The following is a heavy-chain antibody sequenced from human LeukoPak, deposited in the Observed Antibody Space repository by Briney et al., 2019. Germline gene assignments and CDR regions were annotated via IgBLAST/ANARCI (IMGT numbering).Heavy chain of an antibody. CDR3: ARAPGMATTGNFDY. V-gene: IGHV3-21*01. D-gene: IGHD5-24*01. CDR2: ISSSSYI. CDR1: GFTFTNYG. Sequence: PGGSLRLSCAASGFTFTNYGMSWVRQAPGKGLEWVSSISSSSYIYYADSVKGRFTISRDNAKNSLYLQMNSLRAEDTAVYYCARAPGMATTGNFDYWGQGTLVTVSS. J-gene: IGHJ4*02.